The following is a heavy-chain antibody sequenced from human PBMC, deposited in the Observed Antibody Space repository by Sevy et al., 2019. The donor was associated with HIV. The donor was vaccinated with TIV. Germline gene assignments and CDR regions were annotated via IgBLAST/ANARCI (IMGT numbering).Heavy chain of an antibody. CDR2: ISSSSSTT. J-gene: IGHJ4*02. D-gene: IGHD1-7*01. Sequence: GESLKISCVVSGFTFSDYSMNWVRQAPGKGLEWVSYISSSSSTTFYADSVKGRFTISRDEASNSLHLQMNSLRDDDTAVYYCTRSRYNWYSQPDDDWGQGTLVTVSS. V-gene: IGHV3-48*02. CDR3: TRSRYNWYSQPDDD. CDR1: GFTFSDYS.